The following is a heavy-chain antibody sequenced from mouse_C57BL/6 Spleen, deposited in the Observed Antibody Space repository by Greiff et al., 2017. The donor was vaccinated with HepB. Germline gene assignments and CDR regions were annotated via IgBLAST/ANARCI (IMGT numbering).Heavy chain of an antibody. CDR3: ARCYYDYDGRDYYAMDY. J-gene: IGHJ4*01. V-gene: IGHV14-3*01. CDR1: GFNIKNTY. D-gene: IGHD2-4*01. Sequence: EVQLQQSVAELVRPGASVKLSCTASGFNIKNTYMHWVKQRPEQGLEWIGRIDPANGNTKYAPKFQGKATITADTSSNTAYLQLSSLTSEDTAIYYCARCYYDYDGRDYYAMDYWGQGTSVTVSS. CDR2: IDPANGNT.